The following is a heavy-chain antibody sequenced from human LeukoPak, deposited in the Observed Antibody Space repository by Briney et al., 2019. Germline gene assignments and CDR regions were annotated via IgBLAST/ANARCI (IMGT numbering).Heavy chain of an antibody. CDR3: AKGPYYDFWSVD. V-gene: IGHV3-23*01. J-gene: IGHJ4*02. D-gene: IGHD3-3*01. CDR2: ISGSGGST. CDR1: GGTFSSYA. Sequence: SCKASGGTFSSYAMSWVRQAPGKGLEWVSAISGSGGSTYYADSVKGRFTISRDNSKNTLYLRMNSLRAEDTAVYYCAKGPYYDFWSVDWGQGTLVTVSS.